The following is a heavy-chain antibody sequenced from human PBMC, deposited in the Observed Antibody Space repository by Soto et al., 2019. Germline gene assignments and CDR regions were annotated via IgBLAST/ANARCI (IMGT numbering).Heavy chain of an antibody. Sequence: QVQLQQWGAGLLKPSETLSLTCAVFGGSVNSGNYYWSWIRQPPGKGLEWIGEMSHSGGTHFNPYFKIRVTRSVDTPKDRFALKMSSVTPGNTVRYYCARVVRVTAMTTVDDFEFWGPGTMVTVSS. CDR2: MSHSGGT. D-gene: IGHD2-21*02. J-gene: IGHJ3*01. V-gene: IGHV4-34*01. CDR1: GGSVNSGNYY. CDR3: ARVVRVTAMTTVDDFEF.